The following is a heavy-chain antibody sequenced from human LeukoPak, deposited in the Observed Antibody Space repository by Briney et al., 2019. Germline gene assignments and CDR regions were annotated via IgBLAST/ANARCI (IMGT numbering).Heavy chain of an antibody. J-gene: IGHJ6*02. Sequence: GASVKVSCKASGYTFTSYAMHWVRQAPGQRLEWMGWINAGNGNTKYSQKFQGRVTITRDTSASTAYMELSSLRSEDTAVYYCASHGITIFGVVPLLDVWAKGPRSPSP. D-gene: IGHD3-3*01. CDR1: GYTFTSYA. V-gene: IGHV1-3*01. CDR3: ASHGITIFGVVPLLDV. CDR2: INAGNGNT.